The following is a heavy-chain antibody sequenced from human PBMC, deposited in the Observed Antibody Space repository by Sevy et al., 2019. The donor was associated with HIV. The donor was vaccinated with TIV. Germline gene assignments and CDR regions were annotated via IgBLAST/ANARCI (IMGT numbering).Heavy chain of an antibody. CDR2: LDPEDGET. D-gene: IGHD3-10*01. Sequence: ASVKVSCKVSGYTLTELSMHWVRQAPGKGLEWMGGLDPEDGETIYAQKFQGRVTMTEDTSTDTAYMELSSLRSEDTAVYYCATPSPNYYGSGSYYSHWGQGTLVTVSS. CDR3: ATPSPNYYGSGSYYSH. V-gene: IGHV1-24*01. CDR1: GYTLTELS. J-gene: IGHJ4*02.